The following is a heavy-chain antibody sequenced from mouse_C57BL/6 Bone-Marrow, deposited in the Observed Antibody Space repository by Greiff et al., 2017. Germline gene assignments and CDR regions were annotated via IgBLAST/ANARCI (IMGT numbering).Heavy chain of an antibody. CDR2: IHPNSGST. CDR1: GYTFTSYW. J-gene: IGHJ2*01. Sequence: QVQLQQPGAELVKPGASVKLSCKASGYTFTSYWMHWVKQRPGQGLEWIGMIHPNSGSTNYNEKFKSKATLTVDKSSSTAYMQLSSLTSEDSAVYYCARRFITTVVEDYWGQGTTLTVSS. D-gene: IGHD1-1*01. V-gene: IGHV1-64*01. CDR3: ARRFITTVVEDY.